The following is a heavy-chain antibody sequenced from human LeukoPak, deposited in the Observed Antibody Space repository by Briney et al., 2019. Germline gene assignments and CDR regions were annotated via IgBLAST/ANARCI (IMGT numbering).Heavy chain of an antibody. CDR1: GGSITSYY. CDR3: ASFNWGSLPDS. CDR2: VYYSGSP. Sequence: SETLSLTCTVSGGSITSYYWSWIRQPPGKGLEWIGYVYYSGSPNYNPSLKSRVTISVDTSKNQFSLKLSSVSAADTAVYYCASFNWGSLPDSWGQGILVTVSS. V-gene: IGHV4-59*01. D-gene: IGHD7-27*01. J-gene: IGHJ4*02.